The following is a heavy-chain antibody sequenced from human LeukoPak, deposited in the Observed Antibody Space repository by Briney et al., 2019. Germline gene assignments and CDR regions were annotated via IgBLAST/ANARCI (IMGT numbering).Heavy chain of an antibody. CDR1: GGSFSGYY. D-gene: IGHD3-10*01. V-gene: IGHV4-34*01. CDR2: INHSGST. CDR3: ARDVYRGGIYYYYYMDV. Sequence: SETLSLTCAVYGGSFSGYYWSWIRQPPGKGLEWIGEINHSGSTNYNPSLKSRVTISVDTSKNQFSLKLSSVTAADTAVYYCARDVYRGGIYYYYYMDVWGKGTTVTVSS. J-gene: IGHJ6*03.